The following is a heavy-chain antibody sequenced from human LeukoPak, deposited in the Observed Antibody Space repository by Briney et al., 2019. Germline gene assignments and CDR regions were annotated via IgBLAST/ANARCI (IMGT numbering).Heavy chain of an antibody. CDR1: GFTFSSYN. D-gene: IGHD6-19*01. Sequence: GGSLRLSCVPSGFTFSSYNLKWVRQAPAKGLEWVSYISSSGRTIYYPDSVEGRFTISRDNANNSLYLQMISLRDDDTAVYFCARYGSGWGFDYWGQGTLVTVSS. CDR2: ISSSGRTI. CDR3: ARYGSGWGFDY. J-gene: IGHJ4*02. V-gene: IGHV3-48*02.